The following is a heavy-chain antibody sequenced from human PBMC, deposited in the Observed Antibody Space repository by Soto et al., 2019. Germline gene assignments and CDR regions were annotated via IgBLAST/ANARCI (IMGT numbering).Heavy chain of an antibody. D-gene: IGHD6-19*01. CDR3: AREAAVAGSQDF. CDR2: IWYDGSKK. CDR1: GFIFSDYG. Sequence: VQLLESGGGVVQPGKSLRLSCAASGFIFSDYGIHWVRQAPGKGLEWVALIWYDGSKKYYADSVKGRFTVSRDNINSTLYLEMNSLRVEDSAVYYCAREAAVAGSQDFWGQGTLVTVSS. V-gene: IGHV3-33*01. J-gene: IGHJ4*02.